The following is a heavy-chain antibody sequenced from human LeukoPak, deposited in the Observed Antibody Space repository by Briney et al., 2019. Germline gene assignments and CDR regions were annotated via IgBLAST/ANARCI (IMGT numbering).Heavy chain of an antibody. J-gene: IGHJ4*02. CDR1: GFTFSSHL. Sequence: GGSLRLSCAASGFTFSSHLMHWVRQAQGTGLVWVSSVKSDGTATNYADSVKGRFTISRDNAENTLYLQMNSLRVEDTAVYYCVRKFATGDWGQGTLVTVSS. D-gene: IGHD1-14*01. CDR2: VKSDGTAT. CDR3: VRKFATGD. V-gene: IGHV3-74*01.